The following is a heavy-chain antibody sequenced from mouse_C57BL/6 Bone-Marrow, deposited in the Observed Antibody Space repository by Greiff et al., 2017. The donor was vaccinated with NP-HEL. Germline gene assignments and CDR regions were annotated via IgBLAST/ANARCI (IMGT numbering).Heavy chain of an antibody. CDR2: IYPGDGDT. CDR1: GYAFSSSW. V-gene: IGHV1-82*01. J-gene: IGHJ2*01. CDR3: ARRGLLNY. Sequence: VQLQQSGPELVKPGASVKISCKASGYAFSSSWMNWVKQRPGKGLEWIGRIYPGDGDTNYNGKFKGKATLTADKSSSTAYMQLSSLTSEDSAVYFCARRGLLNYWGQGTTRTVSS.